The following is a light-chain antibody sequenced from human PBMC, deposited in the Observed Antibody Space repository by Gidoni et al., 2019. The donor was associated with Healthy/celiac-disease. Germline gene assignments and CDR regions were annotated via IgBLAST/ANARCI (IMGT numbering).Light chain of an antibody. CDR1: KLGDKY. CDR2: QDS. CDR3: QAWDSSTAV. V-gene: IGLV3-1*01. Sequence: SYELTQPPSVSVTPGQTASITCSGVKLGDKYACWYQQKQGQSPVLVIYQDSKRPSGIPERFSGSNSGNTATLTIGGTQAMDEADYYCQAWDSSTAVFGGGTKLTVL. J-gene: IGLJ2*01.